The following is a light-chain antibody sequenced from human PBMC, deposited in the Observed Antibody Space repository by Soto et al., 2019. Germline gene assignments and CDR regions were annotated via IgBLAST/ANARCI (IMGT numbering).Light chain of an antibody. CDR1: QSVSSSC. J-gene: IGKJ4*01. V-gene: IGKV3-20*01. CDR3: QHYGGSPLT. CDR2: VAS. Sequence: EIVLTQSPGTLSLSPGERATLSCRASQSVSSSCLAWYQQKPGQAPRLLIYVASRRATGIPDRFSGSGSGTSFTLTISRLEPEDFVVYYCQHYGGSPLTVGGGTKVEIK.